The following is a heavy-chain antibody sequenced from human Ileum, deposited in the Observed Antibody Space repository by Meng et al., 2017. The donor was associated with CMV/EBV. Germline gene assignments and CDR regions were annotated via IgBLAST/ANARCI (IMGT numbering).Heavy chain of an antibody. D-gene: IGHD3-10*01. CDR1: GGSLTSYY. V-gene: IGHV4-4*07. CDR2: IHPTGTT. Sequence: QVQLQESGPRRLQPSETLSLTCTVTGGSLTSYYWTWIRQPAGKGLEWIGRIHPTGTTDDNPSLRSRVSMSLDKSKNQFSLKLTSVTAADTAVYYCARAAARGVPVDLWGQGTLVTVSS. CDR3: ARAAARGVPVDL. J-gene: IGHJ5*02.